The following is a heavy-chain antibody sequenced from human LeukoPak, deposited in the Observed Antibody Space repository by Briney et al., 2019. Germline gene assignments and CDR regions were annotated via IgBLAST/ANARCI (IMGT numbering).Heavy chain of an antibody. Sequence: SETLSLTCTVSGGSISSYYWSWIRQPPGKGLEWIGYIYYSGSTNCNPSLKSRVTISVDTSKNQFSLKLSSVTAADTAVYYCARAYGSGSFDYWGQGTLVTVSS. D-gene: IGHD3-10*01. J-gene: IGHJ4*02. CDR2: IYYSGST. V-gene: IGHV4-59*01. CDR3: ARAYGSGSFDY. CDR1: GGSISSYY.